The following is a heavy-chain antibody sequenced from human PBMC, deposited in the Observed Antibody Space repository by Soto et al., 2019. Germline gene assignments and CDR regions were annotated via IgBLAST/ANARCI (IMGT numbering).Heavy chain of an antibody. J-gene: IGHJ4*02. CDR3: TTVAFLEWLFARVDYFDY. Sequence: SETLSLTCTVSGGSISSYYWSWIRQPPGKGLEWIGYIYYSGSTNYNPSLKSRVTISVDTSKNQFSLKLSSVTAADTAVYYCTTVAFLEWLFARVDYFDYWGQGTLVTVSS. CDR1: GGSISSYY. CDR2: IYYSGST. D-gene: IGHD3-3*02. V-gene: IGHV4-59*01.